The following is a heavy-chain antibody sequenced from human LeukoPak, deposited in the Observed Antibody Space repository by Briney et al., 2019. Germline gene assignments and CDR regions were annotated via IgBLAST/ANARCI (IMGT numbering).Heavy chain of an antibody. J-gene: IGHJ4*02. CDR1: GFTFSDSY. CDR3: AKSGSSSGYYSGLDY. V-gene: IGHV3-11*01. Sequence: GSLRLSCAASGFTFSDSYMTWIRQAPGKGLEWVSYISNSGSSIYYADSVKGRFTTSRDNAKSSLYLQMNSLRAEDTALYYCAKSGSSSGYYSGLDYWGQGTLVTVSS. CDR2: ISNSGSSI. D-gene: IGHD3-22*01.